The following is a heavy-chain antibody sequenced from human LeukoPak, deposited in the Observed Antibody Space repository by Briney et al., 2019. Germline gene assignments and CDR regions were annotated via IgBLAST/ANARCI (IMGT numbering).Heavy chain of an antibody. V-gene: IGHV3-23*01. CDR1: EFTFSSYA. CDR3: AKDRYTCSTSCSAAYYFDY. CDR2: ISGSGGST. D-gene: IGHD2-2*01. Sequence: PGGSLRLFCAASEFTFSSYAMRWVRQAPGKGLEWVSAISGSGGSTYYADSVKGRFTISRDNSKNTLYLQMNSLRAENTAVYYCAKDRYTCSTSCSAAYYFDYWGQGTLVTVSS. J-gene: IGHJ4*02.